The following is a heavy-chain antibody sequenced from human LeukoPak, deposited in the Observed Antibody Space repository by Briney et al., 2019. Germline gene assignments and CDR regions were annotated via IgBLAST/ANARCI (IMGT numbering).Heavy chain of an antibody. V-gene: IGHV4-4*07. D-gene: IGHD6-13*01. CDR1: GGSISSYY. CDR2: IYTSGST. J-gene: IGHJ6*03. Sequence: SETLSLTYTVSGGSISSYYWSWIRQPAGKGLEWIGRIYTSGSTNYNPSLKSRVTMSVDTSKNQFSLKLSSVTAADTAVYYCARADSSSWYYYYYYMDVWGKGTTVTVSS. CDR3: ARADSSSWYYYYYYMDV.